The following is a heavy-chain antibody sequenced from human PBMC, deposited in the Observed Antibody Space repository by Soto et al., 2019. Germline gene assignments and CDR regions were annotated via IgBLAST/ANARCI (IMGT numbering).Heavy chain of an antibody. CDR2: IGGSGTPT. V-gene: IGHV3-23*01. J-gene: IGHJ6*02. CDR3: ARYIPGVRYYGMDV. D-gene: IGHD2-2*01. Sequence: GGSLRISCAASGFTFSSYAVKWVRQAPGKGLEWVSLIGGSGTPTYYADSVKGRFTISRDNSGNTLLLEMYSLRAEDTAVYYCARYIPGVRYYGMDVWGQGTMVTVSS. CDR1: GFTFSSYA.